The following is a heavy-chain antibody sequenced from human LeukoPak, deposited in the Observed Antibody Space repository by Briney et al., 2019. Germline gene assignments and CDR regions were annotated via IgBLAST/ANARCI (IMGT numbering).Heavy chain of an antibody. V-gene: IGHV1-18*01. CDR2: ISAYNGNT. CDR1: GYTLTSYG. J-gene: IGHJ3*02. CDR3: ARGVYSSSWTDAFDI. Sequence: ASVKVSCKASGYTLTSYGISWVRQAPGQGLEWMGWISAYNGNTNYAQKLQGRVTMTTDTSMSTAYMELRSLRSDDTAVYYCARGVYSSSWTDAFDIWGQGTMVTVSS. D-gene: IGHD6-13*01.